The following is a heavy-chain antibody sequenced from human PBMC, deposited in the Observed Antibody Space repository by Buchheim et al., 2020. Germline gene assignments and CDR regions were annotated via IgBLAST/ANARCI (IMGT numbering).Heavy chain of an antibody. V-gene: IGHV3-33*01. CDR1: GFTFSSYG. D-gene: IGHD2-2*01. Sequence: QVQLVESGGGVVQPGRSLRLSCAASGFTFSSYGMHWVRQAPGKGLEWVAVIWYDGSNKYYADSVKGRFTISRDNSKNTLYLQMNSLRAEDTAEYYCARAREYQLLRSGMDVWGQGTT. J-gene: IGHJ6*02. CDR3: ARAREYQLLRSGMDV. CDR2: IWYDGSNK.